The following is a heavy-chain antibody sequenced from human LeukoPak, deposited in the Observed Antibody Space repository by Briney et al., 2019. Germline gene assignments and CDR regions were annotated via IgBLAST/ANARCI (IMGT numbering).Heavy chain of an antibody. CDR2: MNPNSGNT. CDR1: GYTFTSYD. Sequence: ASVKVSCKASGYTFTSYDINWVRQATGQGLEWMRWMNPNSGNTGYAQKFQGRVTITRNTSISTAYMELTSLRSEDTAVYYCARGIVVALGDNWFDPWGQGTLVTVSS. CDR3: ARGIVVALGDNWFDP. V-gene: IGHV1-8*03. J-gene: IGHJ5*02. D-gene: IGHD3-22*01.